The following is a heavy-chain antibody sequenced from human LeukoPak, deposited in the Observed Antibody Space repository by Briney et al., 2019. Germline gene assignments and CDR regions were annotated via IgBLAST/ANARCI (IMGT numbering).Heavy chain of an antibody. V-gene: IGHV1-46*01. D-gene: IGHD6-19*01. CDR2: IDPSGEST. CDR3: ARATIAVSSDWYFDL. Sequence: ASVKVSRRASGHTFSNGYIHWVRQAPGQGLEWMGIIDPSGESTNYAQKFQGRVTMTRDTSTSTVYMELSSLRSDDTAVYFCARATIAVSSDWYFDLWGRGTLLTVSS. CDR1: GHTFSNGY. J-gene: IGHJ2*01.